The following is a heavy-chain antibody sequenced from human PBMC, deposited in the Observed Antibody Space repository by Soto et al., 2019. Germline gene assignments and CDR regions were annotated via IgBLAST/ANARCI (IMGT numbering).Heavy chain of an antibody. CDR3: AREPQDIVVVPAAMQSDC. V-gene: IGHV1-18*01. Sequence: GASVKVSCKASGYTFTSYGISWVRQAPGQGLEWMGWISAYNGNTNYAQRLQGRVTMTTDTSTSTAYMELRSLRSDDTAVYYCAREPQDIVVVPAAMQSDCWGQGTLVTVSS. CDR2: ISAYNGNT. CDR1: GYTFTSYG. J-gene: IGHJ4*02. D-gene: IGHD2-2*01.